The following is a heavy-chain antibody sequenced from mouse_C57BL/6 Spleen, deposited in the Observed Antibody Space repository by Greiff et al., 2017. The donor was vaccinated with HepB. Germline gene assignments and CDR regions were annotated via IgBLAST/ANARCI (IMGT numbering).Heavy chain of an antibody. J-gene: IGHJ3*01. V-gene: IGHV1-81*01. CDR3: ARGSSSPFAY. D-gene: IGHD1-1*01. Sequence: VKLQQSGAELARPGASVKLSCKASGYTFTSYGISWVKQRTGQGLEWIGEIYPRSGNTYYNEKFKGKATLTADKSSSTAYMELRSLTSEDSAVYFCARGSSSPFAYWGPGTLVTVSA. CDR2: IYPRSGNT. CDR1: GYTFTSYG.